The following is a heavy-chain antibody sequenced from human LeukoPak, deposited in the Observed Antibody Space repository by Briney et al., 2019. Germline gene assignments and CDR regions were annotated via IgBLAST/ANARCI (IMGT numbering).Heavy chain of an antibody. Sequence: GASVKVSCKASGYTFTGYYMHWVRQAPGQGLEWMGWINPNSGGTNYAQKLQGRVTMTTDTSTSTAYMELRSLRSDDTAVYYCARDDPIVVVPAALDYWGQGTLVTVSS. J-gene: IGHJ4*02. V-gene: IGHV1-2*02. CDR1: GYTFTGYY. D-gene: IGHD2-2*01. CDR3: ARDDPIVVVPAALDY. CDR2: INPNSGGT.